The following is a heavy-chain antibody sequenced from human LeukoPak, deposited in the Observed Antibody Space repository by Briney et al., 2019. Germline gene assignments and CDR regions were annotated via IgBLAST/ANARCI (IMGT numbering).Heavy chain of an antibody. Sequence: GGSLRLSCAASGFTFSSYGMHWVRQAPGKGLEWEAFIRYDGSNKYYADSVKGRFTISRDNSKNTLYLQVNSLRAEDTAMYYCAKDRGYCSGGSCALFDYWGQGTLVTVSS. CDR1: GFTFSSYG. D-gene: IGHD2-15*01. CDR2: IRYDGSNK. CDR3: AKDRGYCSGGSCALFDY. V-gene: IGHV3-30*02. J-gene: IGHJ4*02.